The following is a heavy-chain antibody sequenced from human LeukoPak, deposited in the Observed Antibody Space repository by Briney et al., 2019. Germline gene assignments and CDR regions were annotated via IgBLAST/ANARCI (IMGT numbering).Heavy chain of an antibody. Sequence: PSETLSLTCAVYGGSFSGYYWSWIRQPPGKGLEWIGEVNHSGSTNYNPSLKSRVTISVDTSKNQFSLKLSSVTAADTAVYYCARVPGSSWYWYYYYGMGVWGQGTTVTVSS. CDR1: GGSFSGYY. V-gene: IGHV4-34*01. D-gene: IGHD6-13*01. CDR2: VNHSGST. J-gene: IGHJ6*02. CDR3: ARVPGSSWYWYYYYGMGV.